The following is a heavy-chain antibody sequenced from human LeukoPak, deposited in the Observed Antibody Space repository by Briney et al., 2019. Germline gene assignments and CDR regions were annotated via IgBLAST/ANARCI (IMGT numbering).Heavy chain of an antibody. Sequence: PSETLSLTCTVSGDSISSYYWSWIRQPAGKGLEWIGRIYASGSTNYNPSLKSRVTMSVDTSKNLFSLNLTSVAAADTAVYYCARDGGYCSGVTCYNHYYYMDVWGKGTTVTISS. D-gene: IGHD2-15*01. CDR1: GDSISSYY. V-gene: IGHV4-4*07. J-gene: IGHJ6*03. CDR2: IYASGST. CDR3: ARDGGYCSGVTCYNHYYYMDV.